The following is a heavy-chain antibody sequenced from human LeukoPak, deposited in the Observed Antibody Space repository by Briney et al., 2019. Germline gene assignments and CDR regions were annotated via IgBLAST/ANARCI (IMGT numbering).Heavy chain of an antibody. V-gene: IGHV4-34*01. CDR1: GASFSGYY. Sequence: SQTLSLTFALYGASFSGYYWSWIRQPPRKGLEWIGEINHSGSTNSNPSLTSRVTISVYTSKNQFSLKLSSVTAADTAVYYCASVRYSSGWYSPLFDYWGQGTLVTVSS. CDR2: INHSGST. CDR3: ASVRYSSGWYSPLFDY. J-gene: IGHJ4*02. D-gene: IGHD6-19*01.